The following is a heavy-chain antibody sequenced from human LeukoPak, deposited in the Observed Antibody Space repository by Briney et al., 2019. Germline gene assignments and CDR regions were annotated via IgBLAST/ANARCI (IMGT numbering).Heavy chain of an antibody. CDR2: IYYSGST. Sequence: SETLSLTXAVSNYSISSGFYWAWVRQPPGKGLEWIGNIYYSGSTYCNPSLKSRIIISVDTSKNQFSLKLRSVTAADTAVYYCARAFDYNWFNPWGQGTLVTVSS. CDR1: NYSISSGFY. D-gene: IGHD3-9*01. J-gene: IGHJ5*02. CDR3: ARAFDYNWFNP. V-gene: IGHV4-38-2*01.